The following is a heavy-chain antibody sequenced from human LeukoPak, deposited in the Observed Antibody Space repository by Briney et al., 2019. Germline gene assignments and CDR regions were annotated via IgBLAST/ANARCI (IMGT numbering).Heavy chain of an antibody. D-gene: IGHD6-19*01. Sequence: SETLSLPCTISGDPIRHYYWSWIRQPPGKGLEWIGCLYYSGSPIYSPSLQGRVTISVDTSKNQFSLRLSCVTAAGTAVYYCARSRAVAGYVDYWGGGTLVTASS. J-gene: IGHJ4*02. CDR3: ARSRAVAGYVDY. CDR2: LYYSGSP. V-gene: IGHV4-59*08. CDR1: GDPIRHYY.